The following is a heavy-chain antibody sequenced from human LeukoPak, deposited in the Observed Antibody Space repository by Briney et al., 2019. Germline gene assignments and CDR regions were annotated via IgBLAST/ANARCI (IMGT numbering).Heavy chain of an antibody. J-gene: IGHJ3*02. CDR2: IYYSGST. CDR3: ARDFGSSWYGDAFDI. D-gene: IGHD6-13*01. V-gene: IGHV4-39*07. CDR1: GGSISSSSYY. Sequence: PSETLSLTCTVSGGSISSSSYYWGWIRQPPGKGLEWIGSIYYSGSTYYNPSLKSRVTISVDTSKNQFSLKLSSVTAADTAVYYCARDFGSSWYGDAFDIWGQGTMVTVSS.